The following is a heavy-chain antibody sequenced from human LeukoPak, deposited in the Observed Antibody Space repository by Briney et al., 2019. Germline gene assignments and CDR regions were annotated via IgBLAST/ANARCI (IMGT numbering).Heavy chain of an antibody. CDR1: GDSISTSNSY. Sequence: TSETLSLTCTVSGDSISTSNSYWGWIRQPPGKGLEWIGSIYHSGNTYYNASLKSRVTISVDTSKNQFSLKLSSVTAADTAVYYCARDRDDAFDIWGQGTMVTVSS. V-gene: IGHV4-39*07. J-gene: IGHJ3*02. CDR3: ARDRDDAFDI. CDR2: IYHSGNT.